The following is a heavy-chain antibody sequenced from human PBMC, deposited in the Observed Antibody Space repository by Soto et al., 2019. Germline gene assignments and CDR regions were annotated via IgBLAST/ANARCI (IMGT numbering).Heavy chain of an antibody. CDR3: TRDSSGWPD. Sequence: EVQLVESGGGLVQPGGSLKLSCAASGFTFSGSAMHWVRQTSGKGLEWVGRIRSKVNSYATAYAASVKGRFTISRDDSENTAYLQMNSLKTEDTAVYYCTRDSSGWPDWGQGTLVTVSS. V-gene: IGHV3-73*02. D-gene: IGHD6-19*01. CDR2: IRSKVNSYAT. CDR1: GFTFSGSA. J-gene: IGHJ4*02.